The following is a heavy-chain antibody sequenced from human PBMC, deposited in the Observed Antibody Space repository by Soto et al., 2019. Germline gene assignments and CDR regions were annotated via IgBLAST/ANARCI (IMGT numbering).Heavy chain of an antibody. CDR2: IYHSGST. CDR1: GGSISSSSYY. CDR3: ASGGYCSGGSCYSLAY. Sequence: PSETLSLTCTVSGGSISSSSYYWGWIRQPPGKGLEWIGYIYHSGSTLYNPSLKSRVTISVDKSKNQFSLKLTSVTAADTAVYYCASGGYCSGGSCYSLAYWGQGTLVTVSS. J-gene: IGHJ4*02. D-gene: IGHD2-15*01. V-gene: IGHV4-61*05.